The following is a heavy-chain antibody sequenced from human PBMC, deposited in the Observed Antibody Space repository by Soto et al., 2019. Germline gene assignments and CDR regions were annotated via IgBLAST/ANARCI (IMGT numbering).Heavy chain of an antibody. Sequence: QLQLQESGSGLVKPSQSLSLTCAVSGGSITSDDYSWSWVRQPPGKGLEWIGYIYHRGTTYYNPSLKSRVNISVDRSKNQFSLKLSSVTAADTAVYYCARAFGVATDYYYYGMDVWGQGTTVTVSS. CDR3: ARAFGVATDYYYYGMDV. CDR1: GGSITSDDYS. J-gene: IGHJ6*02. D-gene: IGHD3-3*01. V-gene: IGHV4-30-2*01. CDR2: IYHRGTT.